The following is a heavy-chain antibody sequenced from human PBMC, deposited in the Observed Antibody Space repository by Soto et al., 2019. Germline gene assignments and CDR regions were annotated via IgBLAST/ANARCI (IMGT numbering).Heavy chain of an antibody. D-gene: IGHD3-16*01. V-gene: IGHV3-33*01. CDR2: IWYDGSNK. Sequence: VQLVESGGGVVQPGRSLRLSCAASGFTFSSYGMHWVRQAPGKGLEWVAVIWYDGSNKYYADSVKGRFTISRDNSKNTLYLQMNSLRAEDTAVYYCARDQWGSHSVCCDYWGQGTLVTVSS. CDR3: ARDQWGSHSVCCDY. CDR1: GFTFSSYG. J-gene: IGHJ4*02.